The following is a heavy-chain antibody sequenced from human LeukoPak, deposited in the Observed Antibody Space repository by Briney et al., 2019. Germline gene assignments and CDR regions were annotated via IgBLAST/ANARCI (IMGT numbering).Heavy chain of an antibody. CDR3: ARGDCSGISCYDDY. Sequence: QPGGSLRLSCAASGFTFSSYAMHWVRQAPGKGLEWVAVISYDGSNKYYADSVKGRFTISRDNSKNTLYLQMNSLRAEDTAVYYCARGDCSGISCYDDYWGQGTLVTVSS. J-gene: IGHJ4*02. V-gene: IGHV3-30-3*01. CDR1: GFTFSSYA. CDR2: ISYDGSNK. D-gene: IGHD2-2*01.